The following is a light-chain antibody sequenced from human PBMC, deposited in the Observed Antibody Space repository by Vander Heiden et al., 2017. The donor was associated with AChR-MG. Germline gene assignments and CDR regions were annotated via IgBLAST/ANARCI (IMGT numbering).Light chain of an antibody. J-gene: IGKJ2*01. CDR3: QQSDTTPLDT. CDR1: QSISSY. V-gene: IGKV1-39*01. CDR2: AAS. Sequence: DIQMTQSPSSLSASVGDRVTITCRASQSISSYLNWYQQKPGKAPKLLIYAASSLQSGLPSRFSGSGHGTDFTLTISSRQPEDFATYSCQQSDTTPLDTFGQGTKLEIK.